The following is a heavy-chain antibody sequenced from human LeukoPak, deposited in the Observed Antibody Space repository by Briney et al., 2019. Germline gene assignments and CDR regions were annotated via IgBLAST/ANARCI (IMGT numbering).Heavy chain of an antibody. Sequence: GGSLRLSCAASGFTFSNYAMSWVRQAPGKGLEWVGRTKNKANSYKTEYAASVKGRFTISRDDSKNSLYLQMNSLKTDDTAVYYCARAGDYYSTGDCWGQGTLVTVSS. CDR3: ARAGDYYSTGDC. CDR1: GFTFSNYA. J-gene: IGHJ4*02. CDR2: TKNKANSYKT. V-gene: IGHV3-72*01. D-gene: IGHD3-22*01.